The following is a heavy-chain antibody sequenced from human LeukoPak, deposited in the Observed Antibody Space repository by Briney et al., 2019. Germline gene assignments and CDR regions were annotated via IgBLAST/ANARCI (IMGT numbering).Heavy chain of an antibody. CDR3: ARECGRVYSSSWPPGGFDY. D-gene: IGHD6-13*01. V-gene: IGHV3-53*01. CDR1: GFTLSRNY. J-gene: IGHJ4*02. Sequence: GGSLRLSRAASGFTLSRNYMSWAPQAPARGLEGVSVLSRGGSPYYSDSVTGRFTLSKDNSQNTLYLQMKSLRAEDTAVYLCARECGRVYSSSWPPGGFDYWGQGTLVTVSS. CDR2: LSRGGSP.